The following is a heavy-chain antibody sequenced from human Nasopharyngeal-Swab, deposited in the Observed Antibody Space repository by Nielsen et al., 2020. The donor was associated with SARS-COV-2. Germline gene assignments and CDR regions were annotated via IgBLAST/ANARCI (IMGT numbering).Heavy chain of an antibody. CDR2: MNPNSGNT. D-gene: IGHD1-26*01. CDR3: AREGIVGATTGFDY. V-gene: IGHV1-8*01. J-gene: IGHJ4*02. Sequence: ASVTVSCKASGYTFTSSDINWVRQATGQGLEWMGWMNPNSGNTGYAQKFQGRVTMTRNTSIRTAYMELSSLRSEDTAVYYCAREGIVGATTGFDYWGQGTLVTVTS. CDR1: GYTFTSSD.